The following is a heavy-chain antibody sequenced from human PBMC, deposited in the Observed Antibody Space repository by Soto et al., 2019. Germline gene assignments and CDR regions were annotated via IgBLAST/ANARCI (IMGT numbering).Heavy chain of an antibody. CDR2: IYSSGST. D-gene: IGHD1-26*01. Sequence: GGSLRLSCAASGFTVSNNYMTWVRQAPGKGLEWVSFIYSSGSTYYADSVKGRFTISRDNFKNTLYLQMNSLRAEDTAVYYCARYGNYYYGMDVWGQGTTVTVSS. J-gene: IGHJ6*02. V-gene: IGHV3-53*01. CDR3: ARYGNYYYGMDV. CDR1: GFTVSNNY.